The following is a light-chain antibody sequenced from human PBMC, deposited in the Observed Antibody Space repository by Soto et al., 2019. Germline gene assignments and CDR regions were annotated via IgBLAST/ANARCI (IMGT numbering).Light chain of an antibody. CDR1: QSISNN. J-gene: IGKJ4*01. CDR2: TAS. V-gene: IGKV1-39*01. CDR3: QQTYSIPPLT. Sequence: DIQMTQSPSSLSASVGDRVTITCRASQSISNNLNWYQQKPGKAPKLLIYTASSLQSGVPSRFGGSGSGTDFTLTISSLQPEDFATYYCQQTYSIPPLTFGGGTKVEIK.